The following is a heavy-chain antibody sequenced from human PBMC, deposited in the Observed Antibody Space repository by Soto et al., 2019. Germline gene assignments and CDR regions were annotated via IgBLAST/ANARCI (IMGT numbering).Heavy chain of an antibody. CDR1: GFTFSDYA. V-gene: IGHV3-48*02. Sequence: EVQLVESGGGLVQPGGSLRLSCAASGFTFSDYAMNWVRQAPGKGLEWLSYISSSSDTIYYADSVKGRFTISRDNAKNSLYLQMNSLRNDDTAIYYCAKDRGTENAFGYWGQGTLVTVSS. CDR2: ISSSSDTI. D-gene: IGHD2-15*01. J-gene: IGHJ4*02. CDR3: AKDRGTENAFGY.